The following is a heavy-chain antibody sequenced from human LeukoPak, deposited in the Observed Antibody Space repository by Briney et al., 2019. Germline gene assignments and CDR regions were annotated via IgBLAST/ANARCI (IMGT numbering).Heavy chain of an antibody. CDR3: ARDQGGVGY. V-gene: IGHV3-48*01. Sequence: GRSLRLSCAASGITFSSYSMNWVRQAPGKGLEWVSYISSFSGTINYADSVKGRFTISRDNAKNSLYLQMNSLRAEDTAVYYCARDQGGVGYWGQGTLVTVSS. CDR1: GITFSSYS. D-gene: IGHD3-16*01. J-gene: IGHJ4*02. CDR2: ISSFSGTI.